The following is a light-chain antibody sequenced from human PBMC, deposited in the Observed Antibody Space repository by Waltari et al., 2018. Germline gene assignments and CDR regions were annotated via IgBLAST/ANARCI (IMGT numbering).Light chain of an antibody. V-gene: IGKV4-1*01. J-gene: IGKJ1*01. CDR3: QQYYSTPWT. CDR2: WAS. Sequence: DIVMTQSPDSLAVSLGERATNNCNSSQSVLYISNSQNYLAWYQQKPGQPPKLLIYWASTRESGVPDRFSGSESGTDFTLTISSLQAEDVAVYYCQQYYSTPWTFGQGTKVEIK. CDR1: QSVLYISNSQNY.